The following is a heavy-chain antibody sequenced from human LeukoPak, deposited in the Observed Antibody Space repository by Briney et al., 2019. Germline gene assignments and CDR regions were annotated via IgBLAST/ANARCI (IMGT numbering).Heavy chain of an antibody. D-gene: IGHD6-13*01. CDR2: INHSGST. CDR1: GGSFTGYY. Sequence: SETLSLTCALYGGSFTGYYWRWIRQPPGKGLEWIGEINHSGSTKYNPSLKSRVTISVDTSTKQFFLRLTSVTAADTAVYYCARFHTDSSTYYFDYWGQGTLVTVSS. CDR3: ARFHTDSSTYYFDY. J-gene: IGHJ4*02. V-gene: IGHV4-34*01.